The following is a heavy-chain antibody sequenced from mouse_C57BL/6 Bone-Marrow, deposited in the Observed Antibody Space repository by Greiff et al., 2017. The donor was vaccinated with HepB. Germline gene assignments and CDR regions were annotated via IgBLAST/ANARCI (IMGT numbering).Heavy chain of an antibody. CDR2: FYPGSGSI. J-gene: IGHJ2*01. D-gene: IGHD3-2*02. CDR3: ASQTDSSGYYYFDY. V-gene: IGHV1-62-2*01. Sequence: QVHVKQSGAELVKPGASVKLSCKASGYTFTEYTIHWVKQRSGQGLEWIGWFYPGSGSIKYNEKFKDKATLTADKSTSTVYLELSRLTSEGSAVYFCASQTDSSGYYYFDYWGQGTTLTVSS. CDR1: GYTFTEYT.